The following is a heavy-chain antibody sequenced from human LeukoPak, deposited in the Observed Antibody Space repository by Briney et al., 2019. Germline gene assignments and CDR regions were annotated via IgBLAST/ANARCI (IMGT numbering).Heavy chain of an antibody. CDR3: AKSSSPRSDFRTGAFDI. V-gene: IGHV3-9*01. Sequence: GGSLRLSCAASGFTFDDYAMHWVRRAPGKGLEWVSGISWNSGSIGYGDSVKGRFTISRDNARNSLYLQMSSLRAEDTALYYCAKSSSPRSDFRTGAFDIWAKGQWSPSLQ. CDR1: GFTFDDYA. CDR2: ISWNSGSI. J-gene: IGHJ3*02. D-gene: IGHD1-14*01.